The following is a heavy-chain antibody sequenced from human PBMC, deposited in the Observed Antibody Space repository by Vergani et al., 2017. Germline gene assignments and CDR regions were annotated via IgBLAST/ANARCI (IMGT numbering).Heavy chain of an antibody. CDR2: ISWNSGSI. CDR3: AXDSDYYYYYYYMDV. Sequence: EVQLVESGGGLVQPGRSLRLSCAASGFTFDDYAMHWVRQAPGKGLEWVSGISWNSGSIGYADSVKGRFTISRDNAKNSLYLQMNSLRAEDTALYYCAXDSDYYYYYYYMDVWGKGTTVTVSS. CDR1: GFTFDDYA. V-gene: IGHV3-9*01. J-gene: IGHJ6*03.